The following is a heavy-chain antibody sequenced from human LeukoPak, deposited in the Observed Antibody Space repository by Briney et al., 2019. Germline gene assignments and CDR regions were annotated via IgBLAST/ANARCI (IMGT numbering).Heavy chain of an antibody. Sequence: ASVKVSCKASGGTFSSYAISWVRQAPGQGLEWMGGIIPIFGTANYAQKFQGRVTITADESTSTAYMELSSLRSEDTAVYYCAYGTRLGYDFWSGYHLDYWGRGTLVTVSS. CDR1: GGTFSSYA. J-gene: IGHJ4*02. CDR3: AYGTRLGYDFWSGYHLDY. D-gene: IGHD3/OR15-3a*01. V-gene: IGHV1-69*13. CDR2: IIPIFGTA.